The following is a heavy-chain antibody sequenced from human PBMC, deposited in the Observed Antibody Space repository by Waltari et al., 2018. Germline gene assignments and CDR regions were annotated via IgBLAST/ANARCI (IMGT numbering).Heavy chain of an antibody. CDR1: GFTFSSYG. V-gene: IGHV3-33*01. CDR3: ARDQLYYDFCSVYSYYYYGMDV. CDR2: IWYDGSNK. J-gene: IGHJ6*02. Sequence: QVQLVESGGGVVQPGRSLRLSCAASGFTFSSYGMHWVRQAPGKGLEWVAVIWYDGSNKYCADVVKGRFSMSRDNSKNTLYLQMIILRVEDTAVYYCARDQLYYDFCSVYSYYYYGMDVWGQVTTVTVSS. D-gene: IGHD3-3*01.